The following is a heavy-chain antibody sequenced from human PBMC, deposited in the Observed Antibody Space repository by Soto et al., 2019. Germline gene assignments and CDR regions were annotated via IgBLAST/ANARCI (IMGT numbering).Heavy chain of an antibody. V-gene: IGHV3-48*02. CDR2: ISRSSRTI. CDR3: ARDSYYYDSSTFDI. D-gene: IGHD3-22*01. J-gene: IGHJ3*02. CDR1: GFTFSSYI. Sequence: PGGSPTVSCTASGFTFSSYIMSWVGQAPGKGLEWASYISRSSRTIYYADSVKGRFTISRDNAKNSLYLQMNSLRDEDTSVYYCARDSYYYDSSTFDIWGQGTMVTVSS.